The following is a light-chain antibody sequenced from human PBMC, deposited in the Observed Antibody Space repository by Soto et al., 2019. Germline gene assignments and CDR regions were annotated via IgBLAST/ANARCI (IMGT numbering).Light chain of an antibody. CDR2: DVS. Sequence: QSVRTQPASVSGSPGQSITISCTGTSSDVGAYNYVSWYQQHPGKVPKLMIYDVSDRPSGVSNRFSGSKSGNTASLTISGLQAEDEADYYCSSFTRSNSYVFGTGTKVTVL. CDR3: SSFTRSNSYV. J-gene: IGLJ1*01. CDR1: SSDVGAYNY. V-gene: IGLV2-14*03.